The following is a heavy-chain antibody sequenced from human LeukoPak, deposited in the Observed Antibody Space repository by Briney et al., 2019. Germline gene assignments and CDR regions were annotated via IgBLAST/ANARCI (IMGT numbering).Heavy chain of an antibody. CDR2: IYHGGST. CDR1: GDSMNSSSFY. CDR3: ARGGNWDDAFDI. J-gene: IGHJ3*02. Sequence: SETLSLTCTVSGDSMNSSSFYWGWIRQPPGKGLEWIGTIYHGGSTDSYTGRTYYKSSLKSRVTISVDTSKNQFSLKLSSVTAADTAVYYCARGGNWDDAFDIWGQGTMVTVSS. V-gene: IGHV4-39*07. D-gene: IGHD7-27*01.